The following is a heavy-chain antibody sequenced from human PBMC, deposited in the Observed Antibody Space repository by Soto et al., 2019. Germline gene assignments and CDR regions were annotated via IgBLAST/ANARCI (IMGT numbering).Heavy chain of an antibody. CDR2: ISAYNGNT. J-gene: IGHJ4*02. CDR1: GYTFTSYG. D-gene: IGHD3-22*01. V-gene: IGHV1-18*04. Sequence: ASVKVSCKASGYTFTSYGISWVRQAPGQGLEWMGWISAYNGNTNYAQKLQGRVTMTTDTSTSTAYMELRSLRSDDTAVYYCARDLGGYYDSSGYYYFDYWDQGTLVTVSS. CDR3: ARDLGGYYDSSGYYYFDY.